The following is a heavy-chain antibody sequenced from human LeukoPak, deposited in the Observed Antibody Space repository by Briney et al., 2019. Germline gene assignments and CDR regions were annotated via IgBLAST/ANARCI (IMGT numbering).Heavy chain of an antibody. D-gene: IGHD1-26*01. CDR1: GFTFSGSA. V-gene: IGHV3-73*01. CDR2: IDKKDKGYATAT. J-gene: IGHJ5*02. CDR3: TRDSGTYNWFDP. Sequence: GGSLRLSCAASGFTFSGSAIHWVRQSSGKGLEWVGQIDKKDKGYATATAYAASVKGRFTISRDDSINTAYLQMKSLKTEDTAPYYCTRDSGTYNWFDPWGQGTLVTVSS.